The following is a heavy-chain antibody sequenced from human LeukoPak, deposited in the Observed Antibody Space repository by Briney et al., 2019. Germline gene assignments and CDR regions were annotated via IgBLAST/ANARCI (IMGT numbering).Heavy chain of an antibody. V-gene: IGHV3-23*01. D-gene: IGHD2-2*01. CDR1: GFTFSSYA. Sequence: GGSLRLSCAASGFTFSSYAMSWVRQAPGKGLEWVSSFSGSGDSTYYADSVKGRLTISRDNSKNTLYLQMNSLRAEDTAVYYCASLDCSSTSCSDYWGQGTLVTVSS. J-gene: IGHJ4*02. CDR2: FSGSGDST. CDR3: ASLDCSSTSCSDY.